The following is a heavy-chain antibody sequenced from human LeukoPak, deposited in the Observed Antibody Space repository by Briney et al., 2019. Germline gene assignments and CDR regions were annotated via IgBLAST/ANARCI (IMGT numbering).Heavy chain of an antibody. V-gene: IGHV3-30*04. CDR2: ISYDGSNK. CDR1: GFTFSSYA. CDR3: ARGPYYYGSGIRS. Sequence: GGSLRLSCAASGFTFSSYAMHWVRRAPGKGLEWVAVISYDGSNKYYADSVKGRFTISRDNSKNTLYLQMNSLRAEDTAVYYCARGPYYYGSGIRSWGQGTLVTVSS. J-gene: IGHJ4*02. D-gene: IGHD3-10*01.